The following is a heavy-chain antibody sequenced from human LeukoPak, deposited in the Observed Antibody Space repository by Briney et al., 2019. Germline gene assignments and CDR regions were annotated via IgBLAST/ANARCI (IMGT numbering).Heavy chain of an antibody. D-gene: IGHD1-26*01. CDR3: TRDGVGATEYYFDY. J-gene: IGHJ4*02. CDR2: IRSKAYGGTT. CDR1: GFTFSSYG. V-gene: IGHV3-49*04. Sequence: GRSLRLSCAASGFTFSSYGMHWVRQAPGKGLEWVGFIRSKAYGGTTEYAASVKGRFTISRDDSKSIAYLQMNSLKTEDTAVYYCTRDGVGATEYYFDYWGQGTLVTVSS.